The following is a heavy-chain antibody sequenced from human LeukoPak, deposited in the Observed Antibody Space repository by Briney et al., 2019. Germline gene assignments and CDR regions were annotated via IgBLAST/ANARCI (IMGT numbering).Heavy chain of an antibody. Sequence: GASVKVSCKASGYTFTSNYIHWVRQAPGQGLEWMGMIYLGDGSTSYAQKFQGRVTVTRDTSTSTVHMELSGLRSEDTAVYYCARDQEGFDYWGQGTLVTVSS. CDR3: ARDQEGFDY. J-gene: IGHJ4*02. CDR2: IYLGDGST. V-gene: IGHV1-46*01. CDR1: GYTFTSNY.